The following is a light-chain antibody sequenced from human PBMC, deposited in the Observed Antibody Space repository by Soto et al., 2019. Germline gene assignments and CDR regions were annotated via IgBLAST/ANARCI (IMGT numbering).Light chain of an antibody. CDR3: LFSYGGPRV. CDR2: ETS. CDR1: TGDVTSGHF. V-gene: IGLV7-46*01. Sequence: QAVVTQESSLTVSPGGTVNLTCGSSTGDVTSGHFPYWFQQKPGQAPRTLIYETSNRHPWTPARFSGSLLGGKAALTLSGAQPEDEADYYCLFSYGGPRVFGGGTKVTVL. J-gene: IGLJ3*02.